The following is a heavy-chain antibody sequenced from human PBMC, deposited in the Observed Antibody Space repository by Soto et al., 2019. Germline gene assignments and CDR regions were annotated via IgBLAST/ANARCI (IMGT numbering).Heavy chain of an antibody. Sequence: QVQLVESGGGVVQPGRSLRLSCAASGFNFSSYVMHWVRQAPGKGLEWVAVIWYDGGNKNYADSVKGRFTISRDNSKITLYLQMNSLSAEDTAVYYCARDGQWLPRDGLRSAYYFDYWGQGTLVTVSS. D-gene: IGHD6-19*01. CDR2: IWYDGGNK. J-gene: IGHJ4*02. V-gene: IGHV3-33*01. CDR3: ARDGQWLPRDGLRSAYYFDY. CDR1: GFNFSSYV.